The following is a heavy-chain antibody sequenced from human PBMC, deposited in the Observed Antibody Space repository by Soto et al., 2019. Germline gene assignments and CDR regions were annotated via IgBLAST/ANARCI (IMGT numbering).Heavy chain of an antibody. CDR1: GGSISGYY. CDR2: IYYSGST. D-gene: IGHD3-3*01. V-gene: IGHV4-59*08. J-gene: IGHJ4*02. CDR3: ARFLGPYYFDY. Sequence: SETLSLTCSVSGGSISGYYGSWIRQPPGKGLEWIGYIYYSGSTNYNPSLKSRVTISVDTSKNQFSLKLSSVTAADTAVYYCARFLGPYYFDYWGQGTLVTVSS.